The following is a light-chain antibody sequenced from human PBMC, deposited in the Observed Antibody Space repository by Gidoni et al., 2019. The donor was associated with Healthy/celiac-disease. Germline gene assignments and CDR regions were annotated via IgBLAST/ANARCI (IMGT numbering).Light chain of an antibody. V-gene: IGKV3-20*01. CDR2: GAS. Sequence: EIVLTQSPGTLSLSPGERATLSCRASQSVSSSYLAWYQQKPGQAPRLLIYGASSRATGIPDRFSGSGSGTDFTLTISRLEPEDFAVYYCQQYGSSLYTFASRGPSWRSN. J-gene: IGKJ2*01. CDR1: QSVSSSY. CDR3: QQYGSSLYT.